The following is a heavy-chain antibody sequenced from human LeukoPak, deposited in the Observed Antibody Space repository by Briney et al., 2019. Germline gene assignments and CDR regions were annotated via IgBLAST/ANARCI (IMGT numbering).Heavy chain of an antibody. V-gene: IGHV3-53*05. CDR2: IYSGGST. J-gene: IGHJ6*03. CDR3: AKGGFGEWLRFDYYYYMDV. D-gene: IGHD5-12*01. Sequence: PGGSLRLSCAASGFTVSSNYMSWVRQAPGKGLEWVSVIYSGGSTYYADSVKGRFTISRDNSQKKMYLQMNSLRTEDTAVYYCAKGGFGEWLRFDYYYYMDVWGKGTTVTISS. CDR1: GFTVSSNY.